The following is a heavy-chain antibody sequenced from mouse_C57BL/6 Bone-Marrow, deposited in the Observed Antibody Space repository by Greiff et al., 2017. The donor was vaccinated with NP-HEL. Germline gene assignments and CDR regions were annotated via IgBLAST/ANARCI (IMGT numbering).Heavy chain of an antibody. D-gene: IGHD2-1*01. Sequence: VQLKQSGPVLVKPGASVKMSCKASGYTFTDSYMNWVKQSPGKSLEWIGGINPYNGGTSYIQKFKGKATLTVDKSSSTAYMELNSLTSEDSAVYYCSRRAIYCGNYVDDWGQGTTLTVSS. V-gene: IGHV1-19*01. CDR2: INPYNGGT. CDR1: GYTFTDSY. J-gene: IGHJ2*01. CDR3: SRRAIYCGNYVDD.